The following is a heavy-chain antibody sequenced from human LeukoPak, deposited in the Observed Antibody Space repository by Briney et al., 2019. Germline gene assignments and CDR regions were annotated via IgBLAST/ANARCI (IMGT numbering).Heavy chain of an antibody. CDR2: INADGGGT. CDR1: GYTFTGDY. D-gene: IGHD6-13*01. J-gene: IGHJ4*02. Sequence: ASVKVSCKASGYTFTGDYIYWVRQAPGQGLEWMGWINADGGGTNYAQKFQGRVTLTRDTSITIAYMEPSRLTSDDTAVYYCARAAAAAHFDYWGQGTLVTVSS. V-gene: IGHV1-2*02. CDR3: ARAAAAAHFDY.